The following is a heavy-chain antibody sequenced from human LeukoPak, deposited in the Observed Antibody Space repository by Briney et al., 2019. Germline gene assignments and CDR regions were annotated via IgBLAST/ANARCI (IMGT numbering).Heavy chain of an antibody. D-gene: IGHD5-18*01. CDR1: GYTFTIYG. Sequence: ASVKVSCKASGYTFTIYGISWVRQAPGQGLEWMGWISAYNGDTNYAQKLQGRVTMTTDTSTSTAYMKLRSLRSDDTAVYYCARVVDDTGSFDSWGQGTLVTVSS. CDR2: ISAYNGDT. J-gene: IGHJ4*02. V-gene: IGHV1-18*01. CDR3: ARVVDDTGSFDS.